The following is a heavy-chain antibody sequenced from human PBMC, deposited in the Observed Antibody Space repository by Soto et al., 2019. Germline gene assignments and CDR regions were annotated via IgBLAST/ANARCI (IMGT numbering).Heavy chain of an antibody. CDR3: ARSPGYSSSLYFDY. CDR2: INPNSGGT. V-gene: IGHV1-2*04. D-gene: IGHD6-13*01. J-gene: IGHJ4*02. CDR1: GYTFTGYH. Sequence: ASVKVSCKASGYTFTGYHMRCVRQAPGQGLEWMGWINPNSGGTNYAQKFQGWVTMTRDTSISTAYMELSRLRSDDTAVYYCARSPGYSSSLYFDYWGQGTLVTVSS.